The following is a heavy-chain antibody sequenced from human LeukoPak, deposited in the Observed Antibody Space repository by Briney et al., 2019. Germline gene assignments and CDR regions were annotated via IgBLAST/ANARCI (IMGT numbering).Heavy chain of an antibody. V-gene: IGHV4-59*01. CDR1: GGSISSYY. CDR3: ARDSGYPYYFDY. J-gene: IGHJ4*02. CDR2: IYYSGST. Sequence: SETLSLTCTVSGGSISSYYWSWIRQPPGKGLEWIGYIYYSGSTNYNPSLKSRVTISVDTSKNQFSPKLSSVTAADTAVYYCARDSGYPYYFDYWGQGTLVTVSS. D-gene: IGHD5-12*01.